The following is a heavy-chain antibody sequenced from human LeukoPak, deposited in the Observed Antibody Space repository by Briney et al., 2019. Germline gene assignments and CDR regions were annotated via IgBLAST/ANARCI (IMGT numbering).Heavy chain of an antibody. Sequence: SETLSLTCAVSGGSISSSYWWSWVRQPPGKGLEWIGEVYHSGSTNYYPSLKSRVTISVDTSKNQFSLKLSSVTAADTAVYYCARAPSSSWSYYFDYWGQGTLVTVSS. D-gene: IGHD6-13*01. CDR2: VYHSGST. V-gene: IGHV4-4*02. J-gene: IGHJ4*02. CDR1: GGSISSSYW. CDR3: ARAPSSSWSYYFDY.